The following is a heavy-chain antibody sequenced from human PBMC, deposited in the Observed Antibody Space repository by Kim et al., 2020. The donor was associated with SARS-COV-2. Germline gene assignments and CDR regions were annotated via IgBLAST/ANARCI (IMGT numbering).Heavy chain of an antibody. Sequence: SETLSLTCTVSGGSISSYYWSWIRQPPGKGLEWIGYIYYSGSTNYNPSLKSRVTISVDTSKNQFSLKLSSVTAADTAVYYCARDTFGVGWVNYWGQGTLVTVSS. CDR2: IYYSGST. CDR1: GGSISSYY. V-gene: IGHV4-59*01. J-gene: IGHJ4*02. CDR3: ARDTFGVGWVNY. D-gene: IGHD3-10*01.